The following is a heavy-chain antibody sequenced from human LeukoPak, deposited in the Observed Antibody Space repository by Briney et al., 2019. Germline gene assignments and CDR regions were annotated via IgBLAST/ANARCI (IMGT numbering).Heavy chain of an antibody. D-gene: IGHD3-3*01. CDR3: ARTNGGLGYYDFWSGYSDYYYYGMDV. J-gene: IGHJ6*02. V-gene: IGHV4-31*11. CDR2: IYYSGST. CDR1: GGSFSGYY. Sequence: SETLSLTCAVYGGSFSGYYWSWIRQHPGKGLEWIGYIYYSGSTYYNPSLKSRVTISVDTSKNQFSLKLSSVTAADTAVYYCARTNGGLGYYDFWSGYSDYYYYGMDVWGQGTTVTVSS.